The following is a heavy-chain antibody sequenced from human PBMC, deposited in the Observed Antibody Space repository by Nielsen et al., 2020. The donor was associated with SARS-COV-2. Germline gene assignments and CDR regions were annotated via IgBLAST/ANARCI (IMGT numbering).Heavy chain of an antibody. J-gene: IGHJ4*02. D-gene: IGHD1-14*01. CDR2: INHRGRT. V-gene: IGHV4-34*01. CDR1: GGSISSYF. CDR3: ARDHPSITN. Sequence: GSLRLSCSVSGGSISSYFWNWIRQPPGKGLEWIGEINHRGRTSYNPSLKSRVTISVDTSKNQFSLRLTSVTAADTAVYYCARDHPSITNWGQGTLVTVSS.